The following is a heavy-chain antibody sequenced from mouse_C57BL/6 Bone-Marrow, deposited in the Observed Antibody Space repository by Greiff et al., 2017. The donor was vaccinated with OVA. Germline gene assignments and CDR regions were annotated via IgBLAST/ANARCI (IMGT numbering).Heavy chain of an antibody. V-gene: IGHV1-7*01. CDR2: INPSSGYT. CDR1: GYTFTSYW. J-gene: IGHJ2*01. Sequence: QVQLQQSGAELAKPGASVKLSCKASGYTFTSYWMHWVKQRPGQGLEWIGYINPSSGYTKYNQKFKDKATLTADKSSRTAYMQLSSLTYEDSAVYYCARRSPRRYGSSYDYFDYWGQGTTLTVSS. D-gene: IGHD1-1*01. CDR3: ARRSPRRYGSSYDYFDY.